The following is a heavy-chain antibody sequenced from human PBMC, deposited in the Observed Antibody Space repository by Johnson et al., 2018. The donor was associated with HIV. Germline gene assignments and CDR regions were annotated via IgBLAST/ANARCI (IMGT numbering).Heavy chain of an antibody. CDR2: IYSGGSI. CDR1: GFTVSSNY. Sequence: VQLVESGGGLVKPGGSLRLSCAASGFTVSSNYMSWVRQAPGKGLEWVSVIYSGGSIYYADSVKGSFSISRDNSKNTLYLQMNSLRAGDTAVYYCARSSWGGSSLGAFDIWGQGTMVTVSS. D-gene: IGHD1-26*01. V-gene: IGHV3-66*01. J-gene: IGHJ3*02. CDR3: ARSSWGGSSLGAFDI.